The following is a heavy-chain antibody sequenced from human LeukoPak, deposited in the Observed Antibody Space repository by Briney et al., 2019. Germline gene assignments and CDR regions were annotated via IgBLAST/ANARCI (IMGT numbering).Heavy chain of an antibody. Sequence: GASVKVSCKASGYTFTSNYMLWVRQAPGQGLEWMGGIIPIFGTANYAQKFQGRVTITADESTSTAYMELSSLRSEDTAVYYCARGQEYQLLLSWFDPWGQGTLVTVSS. V-gene: IGHV1-69*13. D-gene: IGHD2-2*01. CDR1: GYTFTSNY. CDR3: ARGQEYQLLLSWFDP. CDR2: IIPIFGTA. J-gene: IGHJ5*02.